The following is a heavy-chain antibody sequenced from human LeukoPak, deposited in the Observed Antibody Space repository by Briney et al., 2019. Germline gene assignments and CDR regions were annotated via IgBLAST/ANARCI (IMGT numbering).Heavy chain of an antibody. V-gene: IGHV4-34*01. J-gene: IGHJ4*02. CDR1: GGAFSVYS. D-gene: IGHD3-9*01. Sequence: PSETLSLTCAVSGGAFSVYSWNWIRQPPGKGLEWIGEIYRNGSTTYNPSLKSGVTMSIDPSKNQFSLNLRSVTAADSAIYFCTRGIDSVYWGQGALVSVSS. CDR3: TRGIDSVY. CDR2: IYRNGST.